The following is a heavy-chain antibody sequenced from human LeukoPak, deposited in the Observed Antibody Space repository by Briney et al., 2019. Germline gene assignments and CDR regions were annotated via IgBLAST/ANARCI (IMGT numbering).Heavy chain of an antibody. V-gene: IGHV3-48*02. CDR1: GFTFSSYS. Sequence: GGSLRLSCTASGFTFSSYSMNWVRQAPGKGLEWVSYISSSSSTIYYADSVKGRFTTSRDNAKNSLYLQMNSLRDEDTAVYYCARVPDYGDWFDPWGQGTLVTVSS. J-gene: IGHJ5*02. CDR3: ARVPDYGDWFDP. CDR2: ISSSSSTI. D-gene: IGHD4-17*01.